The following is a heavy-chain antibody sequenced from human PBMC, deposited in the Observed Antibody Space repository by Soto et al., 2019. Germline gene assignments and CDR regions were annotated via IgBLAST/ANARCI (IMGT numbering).Heavy chain of an antibody. CDR1: GYTFTSYA. CDR2: INAGNGNT. V-gene: IGHV1-3*01. D-gene: IGHD6-19*01. J-gene: IGHJ5*02. CDR3: ARGRKGIAVSGTGVWFDP. Sequence: ASVKVSCKASGYTFTSYAMHLVRQAPGQRLEWMGWINAGNGNTKYSQKFQGRVTITRDTSASTAYMELSSLRSEDTAVYYCARGRKGIAVSGTGVWFDPWGQGTLVTVS.